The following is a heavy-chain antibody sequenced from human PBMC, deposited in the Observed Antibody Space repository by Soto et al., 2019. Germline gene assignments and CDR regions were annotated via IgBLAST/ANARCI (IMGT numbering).Heavy chain of an antibody. Sequence: SETLSLTCSVSGGSINNNYYYWGWVRQPPGKGLEWIGCVSFTGTTYYSPSLKSRVSTSIDTSNKQFSLKLSSVTAADTAVFYCARLFPFFDVLTGSQIYAFDIWGQGTMVTVSS. V-gene: IGHV4-39*07. J-gene: IGHJ3*02. CDR2: VSFTGTT. CDR3: ARLFPFFDVLTGSQIYAFDI. D-gene: IGHD3-9*01. CDR1: GGSINNNYYY.